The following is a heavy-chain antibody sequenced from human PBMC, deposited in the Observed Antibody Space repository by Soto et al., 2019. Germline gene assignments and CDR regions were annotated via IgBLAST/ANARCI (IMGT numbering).Heavy chain of an antibody. V-gene: IGHV5-51*01. CDR1: GYSFTSYW. D-gene: IGHD4-17*01. CDR2: IYPGESDT. CDR3: ARQLDYDDYGYYYMDV. J-gene: IGHJ6*03. Sequence: PGESLKISCKGSGYSFTSYWLGWVRQMHGKGLEWMGIIYPGESDTRYSPSFQGQVTISADKSISTAYLQWSSLKASDTAMYYCARQLDYDDYGYYYMDVWCKGNTVTVSS.